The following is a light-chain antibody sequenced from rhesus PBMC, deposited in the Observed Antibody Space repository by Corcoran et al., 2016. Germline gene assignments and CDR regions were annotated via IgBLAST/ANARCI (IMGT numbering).Light chain of an antibody. V-gene: IGKV1-22*01. CDR3: QQYSSRPRA. J-gene: IGKJ1*01. Sequence: DIQMTQSPSSLSASVGYTVTITCRASQGISTWLAWYQQKPGKAPNHLIYKASTLQGGGPSRFSGRGSGTVFTLNISSLQSEDFATYYCQQYSSRPRAFGQGTKVEI. CDR2: KAS. CDR1: QGISTW.